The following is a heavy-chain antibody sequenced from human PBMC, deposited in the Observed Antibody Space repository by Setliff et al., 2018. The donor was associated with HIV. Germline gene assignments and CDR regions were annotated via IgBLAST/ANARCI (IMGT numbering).Heavy chain of an antibody. CDR3: ARTRSDFWNGYSPYYYYYMDV. J-gene: IGHJ6*03. CDR1: GGSFSGYY. D-gene: IGHD3-3*01. Sequence: ASETLSLTCDVYGGSFSGYYWSWIRQPPGKGLEWIGEINHSGSTNYNPSLKSRVTISVDTSKNQFSLKLSSVTAADTAVYYRARTRSDFWNGYSPYYYYYMDVWGKGTTVTVSS. CDR2: INHSGST. V-gene: IGHV4-34*01.